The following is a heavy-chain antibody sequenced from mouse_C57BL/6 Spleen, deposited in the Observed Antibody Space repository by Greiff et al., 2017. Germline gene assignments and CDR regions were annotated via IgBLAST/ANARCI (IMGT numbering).Heavy chain of an antibody. V-gene: IGHV1-78*01. Sequence: VKLQESDAELVKPGASVKISCTVSGYTFTDHTIHWMQQRPEQGLEWIGYIYPRDGSTKYNEKFKGKATLTADKSSSTAYMQLNSLTSEDSAVYFCARELLGWLLLDYWGQGTTLTVSS. J-gene: IGHJ2*01. CDR1: GYTFTDHT. CDR3: ARELLGWLLLDY. CDR2: IYPRDGST. D-gene: IGHD2-3*01.